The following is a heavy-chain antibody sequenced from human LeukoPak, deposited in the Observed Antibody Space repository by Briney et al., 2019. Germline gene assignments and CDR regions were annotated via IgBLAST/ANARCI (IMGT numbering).Heavy chain of an antibody. CDR3: ATYRRGPSYFFDY. D-gene: IGHD3-16*02. CDR2: IRYDGSNK. CDR1: GFTFSSYG. V-gene: IGHV3-30*02. J-gene: IGHJ4*02. Sequence: GGSLRLSCAASGFTFSSYGMHWVRQAPGKGLEWVAFIRYDGSNKYYADSVKGRFTISRDNSKNTLYLQMNSLRADDTAVYYCATYRRGPSYFFDYWGQGTLVTVSS.